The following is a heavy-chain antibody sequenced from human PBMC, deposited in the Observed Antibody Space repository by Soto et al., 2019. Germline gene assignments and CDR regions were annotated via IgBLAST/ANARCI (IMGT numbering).Heavy chain of an antibody. CDR1: GDSVSSNSAG. J-gene: IGHJ6*02. CDR3: TGITWFRGMDV. Sequence: SQTLSLTCAISGDSVSSNSAGWNWIRQSPSRGLEWLGRTYYKSKWNNDYALSVKSSITINPYTSKNQFSLHLYYVTPEDTAVYYCTGITWFRGMDVWGQGTPVTVSS. CDR2: TYYKSKWNN. V-gene: IGHV6-1*01. D-gene: IGHD3-10*01.